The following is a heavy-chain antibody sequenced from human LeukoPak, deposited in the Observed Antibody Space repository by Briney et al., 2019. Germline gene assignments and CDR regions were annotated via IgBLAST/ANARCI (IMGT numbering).Heavy chain of an antibody. Sequence: ASVRVSCKASGYTFTTYDINWVRQAPGQGLEWMGWISAYNGNTNYAQKLQGRVTMTRSTSISTAYMELSSLRSEDTAVYYCARGEQQLSWFDPWGQGTLVTVSS. D-gene: IGHD6-13*01. CDR2: ISAYNGNT. J-gene: IGHJ5*02. CDR1: GYTFTTYD. V-gene: IGHV1-18*01. CDR3: ARGEQQLSWFDP.